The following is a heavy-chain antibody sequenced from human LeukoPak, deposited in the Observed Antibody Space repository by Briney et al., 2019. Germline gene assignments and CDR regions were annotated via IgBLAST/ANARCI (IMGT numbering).Heavy chain of an antibody. V-gene: IGHV3-74*01. CDR2: INSDGSRT. CDR3: ASLFLCYGCSSSSDSFNI. J-gene: IGHJ3*02. D-gene: IGHD6-6*01. CDR1: GFTFSRYW. Sequence: GGSPRLSCAASGFTFSRYWMHWVRQAPGKGLVWVSRINSDGSRTTYADSVRGRFTISRDNAKNTLYLQMNSLRAEDTAVYYCASLFLCYGCSSSSDSFNIWGQGTMVTVSS.